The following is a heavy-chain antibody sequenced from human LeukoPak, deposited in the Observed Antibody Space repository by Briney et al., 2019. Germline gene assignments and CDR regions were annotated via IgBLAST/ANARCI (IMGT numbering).Heavy chain of an antibody. J-gene: IGHJ4*02. CDR3: TSNLYDYWSASYPLEF. Sequence: PGGSLRLSCAASGFIFSNTWMSWVRQAPGKGLEWVGRIKSKADGGTTDYAAPVKGRFTISRDDSKNTLYLQMNNLKYDDTAVYYCTSNLYDYWSASYPLEFWGQGTLVTVSS. V-gene: IGHV3-15*01. D-gene: IGHD3-3*01. CDR1: GFIFSNTW. CDR2: IKSKADGGTT.